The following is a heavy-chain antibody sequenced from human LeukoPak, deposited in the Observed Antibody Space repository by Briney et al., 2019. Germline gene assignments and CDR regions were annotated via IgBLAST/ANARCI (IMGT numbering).Heavy chain of an antibody. D-gene: IGHD6-19*01. Sequence: PGGSLRLSCAASGFTFSTYGMHWVRQAPGKGLDWVAFIRYDGSNKYYADSVKGRFTISRDNSKNTLYLQMNSLRAEDTAVYYCAKDYSSGWNIDYWGQGTLVTVSS. J-gene: IGHJ4*02. V-gene: IGHV3-30*02. CDR3: AKDYSSGWNIDY. CDR1: GFTFSTYG. CDR2: IRYDGSNK.